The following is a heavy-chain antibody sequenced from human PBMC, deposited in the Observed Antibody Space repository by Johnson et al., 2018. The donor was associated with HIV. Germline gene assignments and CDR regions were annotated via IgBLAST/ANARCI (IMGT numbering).Heavy chain of an antibody. V-gene: IGHV3-33*01. CDR2: IWYDGSNK. CDR1: GFTFSSYG. CDR3: ARDQRGGYSYGDAFDF. J-gene: IGHJ3*01. Sequence: QVQLVESGGGVVQPGGSLRLSCAASGFTFSSYGMHWVRQAPGKGLEWVAVIWYDGSNKYYADSVKGRFTISRDNSKNSLYLQMNTLRAEDTAVYYCARDQRGGYSYGDAFDFWGQGTVVSVST. D-gene: IGHD5-18*01.